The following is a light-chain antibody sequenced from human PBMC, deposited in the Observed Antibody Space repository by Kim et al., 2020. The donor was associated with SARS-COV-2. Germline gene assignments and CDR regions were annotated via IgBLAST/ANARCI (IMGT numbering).Light chain of an antibody. CDR1: SSDVGGYNY. J-gene: IGLJ3*02. Sequence: GQSITISCTGTSSDVGGYNYVSWYQQHPGKAPKFMIYDVSNRPSGVSNRFSGSKSGNTASLTISGLQAEDEADYYCSSYTSNSTWVFGGGTQLTVL. V-gene: IGLV2-14*03. CDR2: DVS. CDR3: SSYTSNSTWV.